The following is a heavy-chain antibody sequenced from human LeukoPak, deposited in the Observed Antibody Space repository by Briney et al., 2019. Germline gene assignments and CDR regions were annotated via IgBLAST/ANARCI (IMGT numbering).Heavy chain of an antibody. J-gene: IGHJ6*02. CDR3: ARLPLSRYYAFWGGMVV. CDR1: GYTFTSYG. CDR2: ISAYNGNT. D-gene: IGHD3-3*01. V-gene: IGHV1-18*01. Sequence: ASVKVSYKASGYTFTSYGISCVRQAPGQGLEWMGCISAYNGNTNYTQKLQGRVTMTTDTSTSTAYMELRSLRSDDTAVYYCARLPLSRYYAFWGGMVVWGQGTTVTVSS.